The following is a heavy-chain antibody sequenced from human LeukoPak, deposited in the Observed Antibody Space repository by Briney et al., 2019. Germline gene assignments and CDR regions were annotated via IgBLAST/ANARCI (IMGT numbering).Heavy chain of an antibody. D-gene: IGHD6-13*01. V-gene: IGHV3-74*01. CDR3: ARAPRRSSSPYYFDS. CDR1: GFTLSNYW. J-gene: IGHJ4*02. CDR2: ISSEGTSV. Sequence: HPGGPLRLSYAASGFTLSNYWMHWVRQVPGKGLMWVSRISSEGTSVSYADSVKGRFTIDRDNAENTLDLQMDSLGAEDTAVYYCARAPRRSSSPYYFDSWGQGTLVTVSP.